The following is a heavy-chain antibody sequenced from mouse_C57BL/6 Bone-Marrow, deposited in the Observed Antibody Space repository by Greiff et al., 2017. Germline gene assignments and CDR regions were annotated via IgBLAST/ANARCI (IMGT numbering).Heavy chain of an antibody. CDR2: LDPEDGDT. CDR1: GFNIKDYY. CDR3: TTEKCPVYFDY. Sequence: VQLQQSGAELVRPGASVKLSCTASGFNIKDYYMHWVKQRTEQGLEWIGRLDPEDGDTEYAPKFQGKATMTADTSSNTAYMQLSSLTSEDSAVYYCTTEKCPVYFDYWGQGTTLTVSS. V-gene: IGHV14-1*01. J-gene: IGHJ2*01.